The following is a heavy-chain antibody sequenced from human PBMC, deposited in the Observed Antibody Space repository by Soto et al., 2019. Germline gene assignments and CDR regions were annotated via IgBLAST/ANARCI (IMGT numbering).Heavy chain of an antibody. J-gene: IGHJ6*02. Sequence: EASVKVSCKASGFTFTSSAVQWVRQARGQRLEWIGWIVVGSGNTNYAQKFQERVTITRDMSTSTAYMELSSLRSEDTAVYYCAATEITMVRAALDVWGQGTTVTVSS. CDR2: IVVGSGNT. D-gene: IGHD3-10*01. CDR3: AATEITMVRAALDV. CDR1: GFTFTSSA. V-gene: IGHV1-58*01.